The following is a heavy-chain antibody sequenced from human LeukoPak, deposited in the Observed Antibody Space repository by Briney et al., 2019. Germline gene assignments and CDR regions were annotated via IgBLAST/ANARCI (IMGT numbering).Heavy chain of an antibody. Sequence: GGSLRLSCAASGFTFSNAWMSWVRQAPGKGLEWVGRIKSETDGGTTDYAAPVKARFTISKDDSKNTLFLEMNSLKSEDTAVYYRATGVTSYLVVLGYWGQGTLVTVSS. D-gene: IGHD2-21*01. CDR3: ATGVTSYLVVLGY. CDR1: GFTFSNAW. J-gene: IGHJ4*02. V-gene: IGHV3-15*01. CDR2: IKSETDGGTT.